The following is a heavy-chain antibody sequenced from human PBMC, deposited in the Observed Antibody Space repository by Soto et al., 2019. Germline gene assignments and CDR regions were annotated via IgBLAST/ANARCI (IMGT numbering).Heavy chain of an antibody. V-gene: IGHV3-23*01. CDR2: ISGSGGST. J-gene: IGHJ4*02. Sequence: LRLSWAASGVTFSSYAMIWVRQAPGKGLEWVSAISGSGGSTYYADSVKGRFTISRDNSKNTLYLQMNSLRAEDTAVYYCAKDGSTEWFFDYWGQGTLVTVSS. CDR1: GVTFSSYA. D-gene: IGHD3-3*01. CDR3: AKDGSTEWFFDY.